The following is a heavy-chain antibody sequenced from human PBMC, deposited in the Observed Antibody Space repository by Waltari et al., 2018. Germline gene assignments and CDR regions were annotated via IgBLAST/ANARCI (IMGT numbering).Heavy chain of an antibody. D-gene: IGHD4-4*01. CDR2: SNPRSGET. J-gene: IGHJ4*02. CDR3: AREGSHLTTVNDY. CDR1: GYTFTAYY. V-gene: IGHV1-2*02. Sequence: QEHLVQSGAEVKKPGASVRVSCKASGYTFTAYYIHWVRQAPGQGLEWMGWSNPRSGETKYAQKCHGRVTMTRDTSINTAYMELSSLLFDDTAVYYCAREGSHLTTVNDYWGQGTLVIVSS.